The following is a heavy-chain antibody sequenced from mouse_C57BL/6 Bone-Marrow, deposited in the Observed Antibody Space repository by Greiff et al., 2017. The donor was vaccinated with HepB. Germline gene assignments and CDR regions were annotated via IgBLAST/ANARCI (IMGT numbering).Heavy chain of an antibody. D-gene: IGHD2-5*01. CDR3: AGSTIVTRYFDV. V-gene: IGHV1-4*01. Sequence: VQLQQSGAELARPGASVKMSCKASGYTFTSYTMHWVKQRPGQGLEWIGYINPSSGYTKYNQKFKDKATLTADKSSSTAYMQLSSLTSEDSAVYYCAGSTIVTRYFDVWGTGTTVTVSS. CDR1: GYTFTSYT. J-gene: IGHJ1*03. CDR2: INPSSGYT.